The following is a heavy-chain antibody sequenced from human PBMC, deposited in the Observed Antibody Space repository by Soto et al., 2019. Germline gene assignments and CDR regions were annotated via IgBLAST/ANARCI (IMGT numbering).Heavy chain of an antibody. CDR3: ARGRGDYYYYYGTDV. CDR1: GGSISSGDYY. CDR2: IYYSGST. V-gene: IGHV4-30-4*01. Sequence: PSETLSLTCTVSGGSISSGDYYWSWIRQPPGKGLEWIGYIYYSGSTYYNPSLKSRVTISVDTSKNQFSLKLSSVTAADTAVYYCARGRGDYYYYYGTDVWGQGTTVTVSS. J-gene: IGHJ6*02.